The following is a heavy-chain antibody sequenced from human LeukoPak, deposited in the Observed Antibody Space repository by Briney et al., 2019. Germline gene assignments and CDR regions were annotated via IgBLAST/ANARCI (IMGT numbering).Heavy chain of an antibody. J-gene: IGHJ4*02. D-gene: IGHD2/OR15-2a*01. CDR3: AQGGAVVLSPFDY. Sequence: GGSLRLSCAASGFSFSSYAMVWVRQAPGKGLEWVSVISSSGERTYYADSLKGRFTISRDNSKNTLSLQINSLRAEDTAIYYSAQGGAVVLSPFDYWGQGTLVTVSS. CDR2: ISSSGERT. V-gene: IGHV3-23*01. CDR1: GFSFSSYA.